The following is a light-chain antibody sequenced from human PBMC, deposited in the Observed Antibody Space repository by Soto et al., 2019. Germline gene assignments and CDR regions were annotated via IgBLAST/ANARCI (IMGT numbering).Light chain of an antibody. CDR2: SAS. V-gene: IGKV3-20*01. CDR3: QQYGSSPKT. CDR1: QTFTSNY. J-gene: IGKJ1*01. Sequence: EIVLTQSPDTLSLSPGERATLSCRASQTFTSNYLAWYQQKPGQAPRLLIFSASNRATGIPDRFSGSRSGTDFTLTISRLEPDDFAVYYCQQYGSSPKTFGQGTRVQIK.